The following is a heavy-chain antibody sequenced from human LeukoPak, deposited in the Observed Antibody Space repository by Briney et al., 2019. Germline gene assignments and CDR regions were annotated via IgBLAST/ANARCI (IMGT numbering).Heavy chain of an antibody. J-gene: IGHJ3*02. Sequence: SETLSLTCAVYGGSFSGYYWSWIRQPPGKGLEWIGEINHSGSTNYNPSLKSRVTISVDTSKNQFSLKLSSVTAADTAVYYCARGRRGGGWYWHAFDIWGQGTMVTVSS. D-gene: IGHD2-15*01. CDR2: INHSGST. CDR3: ARGRRGGGWYWHAFDI. CDR1: GGSFSGYY. V-gene: IGHV4-34*01.